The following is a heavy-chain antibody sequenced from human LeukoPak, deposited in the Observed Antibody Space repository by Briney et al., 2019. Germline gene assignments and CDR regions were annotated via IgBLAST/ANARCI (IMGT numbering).Heavy chain of an antibody. J-gene: IGHJ4*02. CDR2: INTGNGDT. CDR3: ARNTETAIPLPYYFDY. Sequence: ASVNVSCKASGYTFTSCAMHWVRQAPGQGLEWMGWINTGNGDTKYSQNFQGRVTITRDTSANSAYMDLSSLRSEDTAVYYCARNTETAIPLPYYFDYWGQGTLVTVSS. D-gene: IGHD2-21*02. CDR1: GYTFTSCA. V-gene: IGHV1-3*04.